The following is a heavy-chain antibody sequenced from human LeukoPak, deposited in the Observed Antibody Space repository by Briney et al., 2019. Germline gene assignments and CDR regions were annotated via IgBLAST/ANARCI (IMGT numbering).Heavy chain of an antibody. CDR1: GFTFSSYG. D-gene: IGHD3-10*01. J-gene: IGHJ4*02. CDR2: IRYDGSNK. Sequence: PGGSLRLSCAASGFTFSSYGMHWVRQAPGKGLEWVAFIRYDGSNKYYADSVKGRFTISRDNSKNTLYLQMNSLRAEDMAVYYCARVLGGVSGYFFDYWGQGALVTVSS. V-gene: IGHV3-30*02. CDR3: ARVLGGVSGYFFDY.